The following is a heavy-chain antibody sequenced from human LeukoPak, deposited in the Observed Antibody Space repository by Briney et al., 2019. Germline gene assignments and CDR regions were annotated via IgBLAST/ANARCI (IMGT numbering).Heavy chain of an antibody. CDR2: ISGYNGNT. CDR1: GYTFTSYA. Sequence: ASVKVSCKASGYTFTSYAISWVRQAPGQGLEWMGWISGYNGNTKYAQKVQGRVTMTTDTSTSTAYMELRSLRSDDTAVYYCARDCSSTSCHSAFDIWGQGTMVTVSS. D-gene: IGHD2-2*02. J-gene: IGHJ3*02. CDR3: ARDCSSTSCHSAFDI. V-gene: IGHV1-18*01.